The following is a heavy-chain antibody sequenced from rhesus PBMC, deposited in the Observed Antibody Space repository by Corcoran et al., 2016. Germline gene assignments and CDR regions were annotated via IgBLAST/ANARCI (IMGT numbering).Heavy chain of an antibody. V-gene: IGHV4-73*01. CDR3: ARTGSGYFLGAFDF. D-gene: IGHD2-21*01. Sequence: QVKLQQWGEGLVRPSETLSLTGAVYGGSSSGFYWSWIRQPPGKGLEWIGNIDGNSASTNYNPSLKNRVTISKDTSKNQFSLKLSSVTAADTAVYYCARTGSGYFLGAFDFWGQGLRVTVSS. CDR2: IDGNSAST. CDR1: GGSSSGFY. J-gene: IGHJ3*01.